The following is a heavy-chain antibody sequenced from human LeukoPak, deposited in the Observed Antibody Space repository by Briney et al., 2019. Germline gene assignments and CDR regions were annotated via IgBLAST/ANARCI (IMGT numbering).Heavy chain of an antibody. Sequence: ASVKVSCKASGYIFTQYGISWVRQARGQGLEWMASISTYTGDTNNAQNFQGRVTMTTDTFTSTAYMELRGLRSDDTAVYYCARRTGYNYYYMDVWGQGTTVTVSS. CDR2: ISTYTGDT. J-gene: IGHJ6*03. D-gene: IGHD3/OR15-3a*01. V-gene: IGHV1-18*01. CDR1: GYIFTQYG. CDR3: ARRTGYNYYYMDV.